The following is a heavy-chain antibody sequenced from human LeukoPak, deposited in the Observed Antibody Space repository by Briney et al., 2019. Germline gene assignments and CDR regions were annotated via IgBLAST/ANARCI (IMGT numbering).Heavy chain of an antibody. Sequence: GGSLRLSCAASGFTFSSYAMSWVRQAPGKGLEWVGRIKSKTDGGTTDYAAPVKGRFTISRDDSKNTLYLQMNSLKTEDTAAYYCTTDTDDYGDLRVIFWGQGTLVTVSS. CDR2: IKSKTDGGTT. CDR1: GFTFSSYA. J-gene: IGHJ4*02. D-gene: IGHD4-17*01. V-gene: IGHV3-15*01. CDR3: TTDTDDYGDLRVIF.